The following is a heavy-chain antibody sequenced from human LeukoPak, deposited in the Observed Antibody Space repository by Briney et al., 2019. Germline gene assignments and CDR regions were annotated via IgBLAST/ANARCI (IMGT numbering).Heavy chain of an antibody. J-gene: IGHJ5*02. D-gene: IGHD3-10*01. V-gene: IGHV1-18*01. CDR2: IGAYNGNT. Sequence: ASVKVSCKASGYTFTSYGIIWVRQAPGQGLEWMGWIGAYNGNTNYAQSLQGRVTMTTDTSTSTVYMELRSLRSDDTAVYYCARAMTRGPHNWFDPWGQGTLVTVSS. CDR1: GYTFTSYG. CDR3: ARAMTRGPHNWFDP.